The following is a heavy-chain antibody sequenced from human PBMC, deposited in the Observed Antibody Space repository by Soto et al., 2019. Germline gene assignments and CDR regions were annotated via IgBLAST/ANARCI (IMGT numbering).Heavy chain of an antibody. Sequence: GGSLRLSCAASGFTFSSYGMHWVRQAPGKGLEWVAVIWYDGSNKYYADSVKGRFTISRDNSKNTLYLQMNSLRAEDTAVYYCARDFNYYDSSGYYGGGVEYYYGMDVWGQGTTVTVSS. V-gene: IGHV3-33*01. J-gene: IGHJ6*02. D-gene: IGHD3-22*01. CDR3: ARDFNYYDSSGYYGGGVEYYYGMDV. CDR1: GFTFSSYG. CDR2: IWYDGSNK.